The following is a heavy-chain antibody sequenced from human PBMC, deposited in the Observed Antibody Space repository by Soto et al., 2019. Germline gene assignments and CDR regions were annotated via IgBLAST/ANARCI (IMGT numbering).Heavy chain of an antibody. CDR1: GGSISNVNDC. CDR3: ARGSAGDKVDY. V-gene: IGHV4-30-4*01. CDR2: IYSGGSI. D-gene: IGHD7-27*01. Sequence: QVQLQESGPGLVKPSQTLSLTCIVSGGSISNVNDCCRWIRQRPDKGLEWIGHIYSGGSIYNNPSLTSRVTLSVDTTKNQFALQLSSVSAADTAVCYSARGSAGDKVDYWGQGTLVTVSS. J-gene: IGHJ4*02.